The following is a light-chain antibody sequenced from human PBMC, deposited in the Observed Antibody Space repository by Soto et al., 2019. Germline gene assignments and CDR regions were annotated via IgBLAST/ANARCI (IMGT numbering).Light chain of an antibody. J-gene: IGLJ3*02. CDR3: SSYTSSSARV. V-gene: IGLV2-14*03. CDR1: SSDVGGYNY. CDR2: DVI. Sequence: QSVLTQPASVSGSPGQSITISCTGTSSDVGGYNYVSWYQQHPGKAPKLIIYDVINRPSGVSNRFSGSKSGNTASLTISGLQAEDEAHYYCSSYTSSSARVFGGGTQLTVL.